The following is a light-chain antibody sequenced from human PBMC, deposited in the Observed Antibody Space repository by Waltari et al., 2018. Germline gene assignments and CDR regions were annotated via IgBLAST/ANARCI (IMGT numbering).Light chain of an antibody. CDR1: GSNIGAGYD. CDR3: QSYDTSLSVV. J-gene: IGLJ2*01. CDR2: GVN. Sequence: QSVLTQPPSVSGAPGQRVTISCTGGGSNIGAGYDIHWYRQLPGKAPELHIYGVNNRPSGVPDRFFGSLSGTSASLAMTGLQAEDEADYYCQSYDTSLSVVFGGGTKLTV. V-gene: IGLV1-40*01.